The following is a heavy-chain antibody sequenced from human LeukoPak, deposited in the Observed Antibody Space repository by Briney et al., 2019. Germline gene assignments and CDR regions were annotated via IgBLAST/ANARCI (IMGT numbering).Heavy chain of an antibody. CDR1: RFTFNSYW. CDR3: ARDLAEGGYYGSGSYYPDY. V-gene: IGHV3-74*01. CDR2: INSDGSRT. J-gene: IGHJ4*02. D-gene: IGHD3-10*01. Sequence: GGSLRLSCAASRFTFNSYWMHWVRHAPGKGLVWVSRINSDGSRTNYADSVKGRFTISRDNAKSTLYLQMNSLRAEDTAVYYCARDLAEGGYYGSGSYYPDYWGQGTLVTVSS.